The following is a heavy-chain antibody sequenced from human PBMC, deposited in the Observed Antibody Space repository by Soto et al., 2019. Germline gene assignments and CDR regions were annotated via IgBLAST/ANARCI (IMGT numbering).Heavy chain of an antibody. CDR1: GGTFSSYT. J-gene: IGHJ4*02. CDR3: SGSYFNVGSGGHFDY. D-gene: IGHD3-10*01. V-gene: IGHV1-69*02. Sequence: SVKVSCKASGGTFSSYTISWVRQAPGQGLEWMGRIIPILGIANYAQKFQGRVTITADKSTSTAYMELSSLRSEDTAVYYCSGSYFNVGSGGHFDYWGQGTLVTVSS. CDR2: IIPILGIA.